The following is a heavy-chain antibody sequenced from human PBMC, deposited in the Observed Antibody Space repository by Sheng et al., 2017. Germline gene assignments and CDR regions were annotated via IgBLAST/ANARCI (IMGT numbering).Heavy chain of an antibody. CDR2: INHSGST. V-gene: IGHV4-34*01. Sequence: QVQLQQWGAGLLKPSETLSLTCAVYGGSFSGYYWSWIRQPPGKGLEWIGEINHSGSTNYNPSLKSRVTISVDTSKNQFSLKLSSVTAADTAVYYCARIQLWLQYYYYYGMDVWGQGTTVTVSS. CDR1: GGSFSGYY. CDR3: ARIQLWLQYYYYYGMDV. D-gene: IGHD5-18*01. J-gene: IGHJ6*02.